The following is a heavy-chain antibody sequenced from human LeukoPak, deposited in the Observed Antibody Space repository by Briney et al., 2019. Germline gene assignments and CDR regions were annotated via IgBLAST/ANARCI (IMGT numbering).Heavy chain of an antibody. CDR3: ARVEATTGRNYHSYYMDV. CDR2: INSGSTYM. V-gene: IGHV3-21*01. D-gene: IGHD1-1*01. J-gene: IGHJ6*03. CDR1: GFYFSSYS. Sequence: GGSLRLSCGASGFYFSSYSMNWVRQAPGKGLEWVSSINSGSTYMYYADSEKGRFTISGDNAKNSLHLQMDSLRAEDTAVYFCARVEATTGRNYHSYYMDVWGKGATGSVSS.